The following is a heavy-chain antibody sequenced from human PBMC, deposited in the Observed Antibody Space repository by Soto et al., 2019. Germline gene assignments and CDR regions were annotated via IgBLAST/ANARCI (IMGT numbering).Heavy chain of an antibody. D-gene: IGHD3-10*01. V-gene: IGHV3-74*01. Sequence: EVQLVESGGGLVQSGGSLRLSCAASGFTFSSYWMHWVRQAPGKGLVWVSRIKGDGISTNYADSVKGRFTISRENAKDTVFLQMNGLSADDTAVYYCARGAMGNYYNDYWGQGTLVTVSS. CDR3: ARGAMGNYYNDY. CDR2: IKGDGIST. CDR1: GFTFSSYW. J-gene: IGHJ4*02.